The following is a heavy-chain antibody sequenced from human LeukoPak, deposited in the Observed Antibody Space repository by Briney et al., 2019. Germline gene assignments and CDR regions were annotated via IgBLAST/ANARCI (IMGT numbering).Heavy chain of an antibody. V-gene: IGHV4-30-2*01. CDR3: ATNSIAARRGYAFDI. Sequence: SETLSLTCTVSGGSISSGGYYWSWIRQPPGKGLEWIGYIYHSGSTYYNPSLKSRVTISVDRSKNQFSLKLSSVTAADTAVYYCATNSIAARRGYAFDIWGQGTMVTVSS. J-gene: IGHJ3*02. CDR2: IYHSGST. CDR1: GGSISSGGYY. D-gene: IGHD6-6*01.